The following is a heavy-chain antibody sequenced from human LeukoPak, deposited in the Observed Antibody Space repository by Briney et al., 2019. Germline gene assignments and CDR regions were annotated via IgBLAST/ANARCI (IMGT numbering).Heavy chain of an antibody. D-gene: IGHD2-2*01. CDR3: ARERGCSSTSCMDV. CDR2: IYTSGST. CDR1: GGSISSGSYY. J-gene: IGHJ6*03. V-gene: IGHV4-61*02. Sequence: SETLSLTCTVSGGSISSGSYYWGWIRQPAGKGLEWIGRIYTSGSTNYNPSLKSRVTISVDTTKNQFSLKLSSVTAADTAVYYCARERGCSSTSCMDVWGKGTTVTISS.